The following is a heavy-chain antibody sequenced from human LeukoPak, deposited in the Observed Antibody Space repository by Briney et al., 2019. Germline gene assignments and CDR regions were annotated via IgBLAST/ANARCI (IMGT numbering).Heavy chain of an antibody. CDR1: GFTFSSYG. V-gene: IGHV3-30*03. D-gene: IGHD2-15*01. CDR3: ATAEDCSGGSCYSGLDY. Sequence: GGSLRLSCAASGFTFSSYGMHWVRQAPGKGLEWVAVISYDGSNKYYAGSVKGRFTISRDNSKNTLYLQMNSLRAEDTAVYYCATAEDCSGGSCYSGLDYWGQGTLVTVSS. CDR2: ISYDGSNK. J-gene: IGHJ4*02.